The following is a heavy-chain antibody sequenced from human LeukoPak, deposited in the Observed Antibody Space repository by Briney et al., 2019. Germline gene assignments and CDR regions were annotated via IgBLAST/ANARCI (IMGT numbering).Heavy chain of an antibody. Sequence: PSETLSLTCTVSGGSISSSSYYWGWIRQPAGKGLEWIGSIYYSGSTYYNPSLKSRVTISVDTSKNQFSLKLSSVTAADTAVYYCASIDIAVAGTGWFDPWGQGTLVTVSS. D-gene: IGHD6-19*01. J-gene: IGHJ5*02. CDR3: ASIDIAVAGTGWFDP. CDR1: GGSISSSSYY. CDR2: IYYSGST. V-gene: IGHV4-39*01.